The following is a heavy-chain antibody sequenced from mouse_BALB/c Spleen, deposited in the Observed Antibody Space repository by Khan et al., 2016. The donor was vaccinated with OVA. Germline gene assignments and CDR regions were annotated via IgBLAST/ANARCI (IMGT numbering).Heavy chain of an antibody. D-gene: IGHD2-2*01. V-gene: IGHV1-52*01. CDR3: ARREKYGYDPSWFAY. J-gene: IGHJ3*01. CDR1: GYTFTSYW. Sequence: QVQLQQPGAELVRPGASVKLSCKASGYTFTSYWMNWVRQRPRQGLEWIGKINPSDSESHYNHMFKDKATLTVDKSSGTAYMQLSSLTSEDSAVYYCARREKYGYDPSWFAYWGQGTLVTVSA. CDR2: INPSDSES.